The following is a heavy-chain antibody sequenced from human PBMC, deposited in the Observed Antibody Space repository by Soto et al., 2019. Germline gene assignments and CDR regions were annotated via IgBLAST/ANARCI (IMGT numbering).Heavy chain of an antibody. CDR1: GFTFNTYT. V-gene: IGHV3-21*04. J-gene: IGHJ6*02. CDR2: ISSANDCI. D-gene: IGHD2-2*01. Sequence: GGSLRLSCSASGFTFNTYTMNWVRQAPGKGLEWVSSISSANDCIYYADSVKDRFTISRDNSQNTLYLQMNSLRAEDTAVYYCAKKSCSSPGCPYGMDVWGQGTTVTVSS. CDR3: AKKSCSSPGCPYGMDV.